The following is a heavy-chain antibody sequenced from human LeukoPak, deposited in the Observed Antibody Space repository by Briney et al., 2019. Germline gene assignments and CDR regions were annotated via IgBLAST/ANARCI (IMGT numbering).Heavy chain of an antibody. CDR2: IWSDGTNK. V-gene: IGHV3-33*01. Sequence: GGCLRLSCAASGFTFSSYAMHWVRPAPGKGLEWVAVIWSDGTNKYYSDSVKGRFTISRDNSKNTLYLQMNSLRAEDTAVYYCARGSLLAFDIWGQGTMVTVSS. CDR1: GFTFSSYA. CDR3: ARGSLLAFDI. J-gene: IGHJ3*02.